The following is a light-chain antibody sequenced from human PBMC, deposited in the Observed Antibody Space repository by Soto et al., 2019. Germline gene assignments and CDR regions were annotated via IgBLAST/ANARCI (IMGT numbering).Light chain of an antibody. Sequence: NFMLTQPHPVSESPGKTVTISCTGSSGSVASNYVHWYQRRPGSAPTIVIYGDNQRPSGVPDRFSGSIDSSSNSASLTISRLKTEDEADYFCQSYDRSSLYVFGTGTGHRP. CDR3: QSYDRSSLYV. CDR2: GDN. V-gene: IGLV6-57*02. CDR1: SGSVASNY. J-gene: IGLJ1*01.